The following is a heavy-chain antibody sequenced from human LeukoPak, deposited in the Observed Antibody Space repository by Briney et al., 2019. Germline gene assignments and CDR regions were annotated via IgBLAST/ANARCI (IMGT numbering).Heavy chain of an antibody. J-gene: IGHJ6*02. CDR1: GDSDSSNSAA. V-gene: IGHV6-1*01. Sequence: SQTLSLTSTVSGDSDSSNSAAWNWIRQSPSRGLEWLGMTYYRSKWYNDYAVSVKSRITINPDTSKNQFSLQLNSVTPEDTAVYYCGRCQYSSGWGTRYYYGMDVWGQGTTVTVSS. CDR3: GRCQYSSGWGTRYYYGMDV. CDR2: TYYRSKWYN. D-gene: IGHD6-19*01.